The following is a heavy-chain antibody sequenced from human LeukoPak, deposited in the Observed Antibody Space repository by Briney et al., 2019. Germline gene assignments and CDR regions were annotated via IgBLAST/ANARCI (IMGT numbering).Heavy chain of an antibody. Sequence: GGSLRLSCAASGFTFSSYSMNWVRQAPGKGLEWVSSISSSSSYIYYADSVKGRFTISRDNAKNSLYLQMNSLRAEGTAVYYCARARTIFGVVISGMDVWGRGTTVTVSS. J-gene: IGHJ6*02. CDR1: GFTFSSYS. CDR2: ISSSSSYI. V-gene: IGHV3-21*01. D-gene: IGHD3-3*01. CDR3: ARARTIFGVVISGMDV.